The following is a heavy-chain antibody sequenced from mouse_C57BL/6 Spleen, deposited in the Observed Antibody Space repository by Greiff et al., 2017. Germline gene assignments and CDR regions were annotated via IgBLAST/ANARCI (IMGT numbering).Heavy chain of an antibody. V-gene: IGHV1-64*01. D-gene: IGHD1-1*01. CDR2: IHPNSGST. CDR1: GYTFTSYW. J-gene: IGHJ4*01. CDR3: ARSPFYYGSSYGYAMDY. Sequence: VQLQQPGAELVKPGASVKLSCKASGYTFTSYWMHWVKQRPGQGLEWIGMIHPNSGSTNYNEKFKSKATLTVDKSSSTAYMQLSSLTSEDSAVYYCARSPFYYGSSYGYAMDYWGQGTSVTVSS.